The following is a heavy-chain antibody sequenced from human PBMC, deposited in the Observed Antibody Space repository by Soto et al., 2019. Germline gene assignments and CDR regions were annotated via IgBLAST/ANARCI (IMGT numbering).Heavy chain of an antibody. J-gene: IGHJ4*02. CDR2: IWYDGSKK. V-gene: IGHV3-33*01. CDR1: GFTFTSYG. CDR3: AGDANKMDY. Sequence: QVQLVESGGGVVQPGRSLRLSCAASGFTFTSYGMHWVRQAPGKGLEWVAVIWYDGSKKYYGDSVKGRFTISRDNSKNPLSLKMKSLRAEERAVYYCAGDANKMDYWGKGTLVTVSP.